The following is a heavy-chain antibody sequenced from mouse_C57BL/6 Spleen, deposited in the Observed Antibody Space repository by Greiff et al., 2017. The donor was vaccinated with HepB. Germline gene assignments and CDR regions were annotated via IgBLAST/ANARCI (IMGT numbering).Heavy chain of an antibody. CDR1: GYTFTSYW. D-gene: IGHD1-1*01. CDR2: IYPSDSET. V-gene: IGHV1-61*01. CDR3: ARSYGSSWYFDV. J-gene: IGHJ1*03. Sequence: QVQLQQPGAELVRPGSSVKLSCKASGYTFTSYWMDWVKQRPGQGLEWIGNIYPSDSETHYNQKFKDKATLTVDKSSSTAYMQLSSLTSEASAVYYCARSYGSSWYFDVWGTGTTVTVSS.